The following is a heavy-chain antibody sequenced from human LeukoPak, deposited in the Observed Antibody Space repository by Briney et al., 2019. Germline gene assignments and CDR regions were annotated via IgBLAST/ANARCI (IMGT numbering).Heavy chain of an antibody. CDR3: ARVRGTYYDILTGYRGIGNWFDP. V-gene: IGHV1-18*01. Sequence: ASVKVSCKASGYTFTSYGISWVRQAPGQGLEWMGWISAYKGNTNYAHKLQGRVTMTTDTSTSTAYMELRSLRSDDTAVYYCARVRGTYYDILTGYRGIGNWFDPWGQGTLVTVSS. CDR2: ISAYKGNT. CDR1: GYTFTSYG. D-gene: IGHD3-9*01. J-gene: IGHJ5*02.